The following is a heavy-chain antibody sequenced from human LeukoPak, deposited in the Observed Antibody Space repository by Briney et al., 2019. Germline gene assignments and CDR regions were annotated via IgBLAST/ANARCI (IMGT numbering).Heavy chain of an antibody. CDR3: ARGRGSSSSPWYVDV. J-gene: IGHJ6*03. V-gene: IGHV4-34*01. Sequence: SETLSLTCGVSGGSFSGYYWSWIRQAPGKGLEWIGEINESGSTDYNPSLMSRVTISLDTSKNQFSLKLSSVTAADTAVYYCARGRGSSSSPWYVDVWGKGTTVTVSS. CDR1: GGSFSGYY. CDR2: INESGST. D-gene: IGHD6-13*01.